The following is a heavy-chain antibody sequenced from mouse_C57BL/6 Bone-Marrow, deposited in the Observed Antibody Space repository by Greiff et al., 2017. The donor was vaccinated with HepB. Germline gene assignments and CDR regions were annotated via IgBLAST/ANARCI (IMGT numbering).Heavy chain of an antibody. V-gene: IGHV2-6-1*01. CDR1: GFSLTSYG. CDR2: IWSDGST. D-gene: IGHD1-1*01. Sequence: VQLQESGPGLVAPSQSLSITCTVSGFSLTSYGVHWVRQPPGKGLEWLVVIWSDGSTTYNSALKSRLSISKDNSKSQVFLKMNSLQTDDTAMYYCARHGSSYVDWYFDVWGTGTTVTVSS. CDR3: ARHGSSYVDWYFDV. J-gene: IGHJ1*03.